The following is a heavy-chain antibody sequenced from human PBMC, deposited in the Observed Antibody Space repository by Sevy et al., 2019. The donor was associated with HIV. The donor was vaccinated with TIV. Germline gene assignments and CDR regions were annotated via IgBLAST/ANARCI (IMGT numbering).Heavy chain of an antibody. CDR2: ISSGSSYI. CDR1: GFTFSNYF. Sequence: GGSLRLSCAASGFTFSNYFINWVRQAPGKGLEWVSSISSGSSYIFYADSVKGRFTISRDNAKNSLYLHMNSLRAEDTAVYYCARGDHYGSLYYFDYWGPRTLVTVSS. D-gene: IGHD3-10*01. V-gene: IGHV3-21*01. CDR3: ARGDHYGSLYYFDY. J-gene: IGHJ4*02.